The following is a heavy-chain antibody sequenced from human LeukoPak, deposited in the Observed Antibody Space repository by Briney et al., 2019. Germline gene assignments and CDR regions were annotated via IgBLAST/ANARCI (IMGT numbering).Heavy chain of an antibody. CDR2: IWYDGSNK. V-gene: IGHV3-33*06. D-gene: IGHD3-16*01. CDR3: AKSTYGSLGEIDY. CDR1: GFTFSSYG. Sequence: GGSLRLSCAASGFTFSSYGMGWVRQAPGKGLEWLAVIWYDGSNKYYADSVKGRFTISRDNFKNTMFLQMNSLRVEDTAVYYCAKSTYGSLGEIDYWGQGTLVTVSS. J-gene: IGHJ4*02.